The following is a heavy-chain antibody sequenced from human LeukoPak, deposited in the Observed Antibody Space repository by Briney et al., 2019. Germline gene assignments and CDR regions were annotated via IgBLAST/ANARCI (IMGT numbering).Heavy chain of an antibody. CDR1: GFTFSDYT. CDR2: IGTAGNYI. Sequence: GGSLRLSCAASGFTFSDYTMNWVRQAPGKGVEWLSSIGTAGNYIFYADSVQGRFTISRDNANDSLYLEMKSLRVEDTATYYCATNLFCASASCLWGQGTLVTVSS. J-gene: IGHJ4*02. V-gene: IGHV3-21*01. CDR3: ATNLFCASASCL. D-gene: IGHD2-2*01.